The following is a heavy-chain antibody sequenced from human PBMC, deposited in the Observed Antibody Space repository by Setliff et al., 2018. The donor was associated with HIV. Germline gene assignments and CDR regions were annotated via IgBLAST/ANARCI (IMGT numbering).Heavy chain of an antibody. J-gene: IGHJ4*02. CDR3: ARGHYGA. V-gene: IGHV3-33*01. Sequence: GGSLRLSCAASGFTFSSYGMHWVRQAPGKGLEWVAVIWYDGSNKYYADSVKGRFTVSRDDSKNTLFLEMNSLRAEDTAVYYCARGHYGAWGQGTLVTVSS. CDR2: IWYDGSNK. D-gene: IGHD4-17*01. CDR1: GFTFSSYG.